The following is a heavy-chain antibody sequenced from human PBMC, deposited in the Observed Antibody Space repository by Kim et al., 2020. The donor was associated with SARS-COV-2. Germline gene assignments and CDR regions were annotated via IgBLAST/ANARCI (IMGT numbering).Heavy chain of an antibody. CDR2: ISSSSSDI. CDR1: GFTFSSYS. CDR3: ARDLGSDNWRGYYYYGMGV. Sequence: GGSLRLSCAASGFTFSSYSMNWVRQAPGKGLEWVSSISSSSSDIYYADSVKGRFTISRDNAKNSLYLQMNSLRAEDTAVYYCARDLGSDNWRGYYYYGMGVWGRATTVSVPS. J-gene: IGHJ6*02. V-gene: IGHV3-21*01. D-gene: IGHD1-20*01.